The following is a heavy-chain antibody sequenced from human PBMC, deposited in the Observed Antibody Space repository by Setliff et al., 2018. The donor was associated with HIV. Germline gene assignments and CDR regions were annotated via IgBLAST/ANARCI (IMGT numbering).Heavy chain of an antibody. V-gene: IGHV4-39*01. J-gene: IGHJ3*02. CDR2: IYYSGGT. Sequence: PSETLSLTCTVSGGSISSNSYYWGWIRQPPGKRLEWIGSIYYSGGTYYNPSLKSRVTISVDTSTNQFSLQLSSVTAADTAVYYCARQKRGVDAFDIWGQGTMVTVSS. CDR3: ARQKRGVDAFDI. D-gene: IGHD3-10*01. CDR1: GGSISSNSYY.